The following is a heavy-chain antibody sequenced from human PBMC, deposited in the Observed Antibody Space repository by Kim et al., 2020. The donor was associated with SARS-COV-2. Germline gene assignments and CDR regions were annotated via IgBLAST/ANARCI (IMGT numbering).Heavy chain of an antibody. CDR3: ARPNYDRSGYWYYFDY. V-gene: IGHV3-30*04. Sequence: GGSLRLSCAASGFTFSSYAMHWVRQAPGKGLEWVAVISYDGSNKYYADSVKGRFTISRDNSKNTLYLQMNSLRAEDTAVYYCARPNYDRSGYWYYFDYWGQRNLVSVSS. CDR2: ISYDGSNK. D-gene: IGHD3-22*01. CDR1: GFTFSSYA. J-gene: IGHJ4*02.